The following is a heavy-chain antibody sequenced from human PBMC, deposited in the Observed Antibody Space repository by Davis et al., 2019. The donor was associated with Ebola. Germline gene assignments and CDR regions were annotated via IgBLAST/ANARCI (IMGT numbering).Heavy chain of an antibody. CDR1: GYTFTTYH. D-gene: IGHD3-10*01. V-gene: IGHV1-46*01. CDR2: INTSAGST. Sequence: ASVKVSCKASGYTFTTYHIHWVRQAPGQGLEWIGIINTSAGSTFSAQKFQGRVTLTRDTSTSTVYMQLTSLTSDDTAVYFCARERYRDGSDYFFEQSHWGQGTLVTVSS. CDR3: ARERYRDGSDYFFEQSH. J-gene: IGHJ4*02.